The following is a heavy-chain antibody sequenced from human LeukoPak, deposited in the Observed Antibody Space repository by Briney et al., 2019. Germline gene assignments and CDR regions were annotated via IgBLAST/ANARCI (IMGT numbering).Heavy chain of an antibody. D-gene: IGHD3-3*02. CDR1: GFTFSDYY. J-gene: IGHJ5*02. CDR2: ISNSGSTI. Sequence: GGSLRLSCAASGFTFSDYYMSWIRQAPGKGLEWVSYISNSGSTIYYAASVKGRFTISRANAKNSLSLQMNSLRAEDTAVYYCARDEKGIRSPVYPWGQGTLVTVSS. V-gene: IGHV3-11*01. CDR3: ARDEKGIRSPVYP.